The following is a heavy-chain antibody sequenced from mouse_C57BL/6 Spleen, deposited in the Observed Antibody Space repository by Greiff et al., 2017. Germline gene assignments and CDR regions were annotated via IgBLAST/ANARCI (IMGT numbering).Heavy chain of an antibody. J-gene: IGHJ4*01. CDR3: ARSSTGTKAMDY. CDR2: IYPRSGNT. V-gene: IGHV1-81*01. D-gene: IGHD4-1*02. Sequence: QVQLQQSGAELARPGASVKLSCKASGYTFTSYGISWVKQRTGQGLEWIGEIYPRSGNTYYNEKFKGKATLTADKSSSTAYMELRSLTSEDSAVYFCARSSTGTKAMDYWGQGTSVTVSS. CDR1: GYTFTSYG.